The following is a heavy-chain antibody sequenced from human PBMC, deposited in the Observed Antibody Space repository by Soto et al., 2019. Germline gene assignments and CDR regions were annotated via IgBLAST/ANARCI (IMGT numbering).Heavy chain of an antibody. CDR2: INPNSGGT. CDR1: GYTFTGYY. J-gene: IGHJ3*01. CDR3: ARTFGEGGSPCYIGSYPESHVNAFDR. Sequence: ASVKVSCKASGYTFTGYYMHWVRQAPGQGLEWMGWINPNSGGTNYAQKFQGRVTMTRDTSISTAYMELSRLRSDDTAVYYCARTFGEGGSPCYIGSYPESHVNAFDRLGQGKMGTVSS. D-gene: IGHD1-26*01. V-gene: IGHV1-2*02.